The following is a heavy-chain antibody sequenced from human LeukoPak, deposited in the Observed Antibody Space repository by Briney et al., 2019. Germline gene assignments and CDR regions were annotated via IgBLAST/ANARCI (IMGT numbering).Heavy chain of an antibody. CDR1: GGSFSGYY. V-gene: IGHV4-34*01. Sequence: PSETLSLTCAVYGGSFSGYYWSWIRQPPGKGLEWIGEINHSGSTNYNPSLKSRVTISVDTSKNQFSPKLSPVTAADTAVYYCAAYYYDSSGYFDYWGQGTLVTVSS. J-gene: IGHJ4*02. CDR3: AAYYYDSSGYFDY. D-gene: IGHD3-22*01. CDR2: INHSGST.